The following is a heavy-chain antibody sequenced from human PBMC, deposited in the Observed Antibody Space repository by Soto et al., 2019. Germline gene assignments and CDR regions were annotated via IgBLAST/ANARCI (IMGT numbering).Heavy chain of an antibody. CDR1: GGTFSSYA. CDR3: ARHGSEPRYYYDGMDV. J-gene: IGHJ6*02. Sequence: QVQLVQSGAEVKKPGSSVKVSCKASGGTFSSYAISWVRQAPGQGLEWMGGIIPIFGTGNYAQKFQGRVTITADESTSTAYMELISLRSEDTAVYYCARHGSEPRYYYDGMDVWGQGTTVTVSS. D-gene: IGHD3-10*01. V-gene: IGHV1-69*12. CDR2: IIPIFGTG.